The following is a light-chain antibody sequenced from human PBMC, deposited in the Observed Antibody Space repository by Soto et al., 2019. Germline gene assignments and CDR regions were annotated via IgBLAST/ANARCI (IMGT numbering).Light chain of an antibody. V-gene: IGKV1-5*01. CDR1: QSINAW. J-gene: IGKJ1*01. CDR3: QQYHRYST. CDR2: DVS. Sequence: DIQMTQSPSTLSASVGDRVTITCRASQSINAWLALYQQKPGKAPKLLIYDVSTLDSGVPSRFSGSASGTEFTLTISSLDSDDFATYYCQQYHRYSTFGQGTKVDIK.